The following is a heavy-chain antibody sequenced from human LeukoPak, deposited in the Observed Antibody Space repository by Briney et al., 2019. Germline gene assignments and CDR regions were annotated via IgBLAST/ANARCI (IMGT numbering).Heavy chain of an antibody. Sequence: GGSLRLSCAASGVTFSSDAMSCVREAPGKGLEWGSAISVSGGSTYYADSVKGRFTISRDNSKNTLYLQMNSLRAEDTAVYYCAKAFGIAVADDAFDIWRQGTMVTVSS. J-gene: IGHJ3*02. CDR2: ISVSGGST. V-gene: IGHV3-23*01. CDR1: GVTFSSDA. D-gene: IGHD6-19*01. CDR3: AKAFGIAVADDAFDI.